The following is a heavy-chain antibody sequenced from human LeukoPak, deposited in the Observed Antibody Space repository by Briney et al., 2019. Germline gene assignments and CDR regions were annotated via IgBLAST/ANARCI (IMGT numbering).Heavy chain of an antibody. J-gene: IGHJ4*02. Sequence: GGSLRLSCAASGFTFRRYGITCVRQAPGKGLDWVSSVSDSGRNTYYAESVKGRFTISRDNSRNTLYLQMNSLRAEDTAVYYCAREYHDSSGYLDYWGQGTLVTVSS. CDR1: GFTFRRYG. CDR2: VSDSGRNT. CDR3: AREYHDSSGYLDY. D-gene: IGHD3-22*01. V-gene: IGHV3-23*01.